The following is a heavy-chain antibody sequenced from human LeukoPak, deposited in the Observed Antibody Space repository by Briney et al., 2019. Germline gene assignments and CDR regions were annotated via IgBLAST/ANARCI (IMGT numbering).Heavy chain of an antibody. CDR1: GFTFSSYW. J-gene: IGHJ6*03. Sequence: GGSLRLSCAASGFTFSSYWMSWVRQAPGKGLEWVANIKQDGSEEYYVDSVKGRFTISRDNAKNSLYLQMNSLRAEDTAVYYCARVAVSDNYYYYYMDVWGKGTTVTVSS. D-gene: IGHD3-9*01. V-gene: IGHV3-7*01. CDR2: IKQDGSEE. CDR3: ARVAVSDNYYYYYMDV.